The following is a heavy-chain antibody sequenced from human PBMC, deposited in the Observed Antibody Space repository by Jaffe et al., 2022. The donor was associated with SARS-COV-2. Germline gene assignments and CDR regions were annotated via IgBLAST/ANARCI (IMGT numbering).Heavy chain of an antibody. V-gene: IGHV3-11*06. CDR3: ARDPGSNWFDP. J-gene: IGHJ5*02. D-gene: IGHD2-15*01. CDR1: GFIFSDYY. Sequence: QVQLVESGGGLVKPGGSLRLSCAASGFIFSDYYMNWIRQAPGKGLEWVSYISSSSSHTNYADSVKGRFTISRDNAKNSLYLQMNSLRAEDTAVYYCARDPGSNWFDPWGQGTLVTVSS. CDR2: ISSSSSHT.